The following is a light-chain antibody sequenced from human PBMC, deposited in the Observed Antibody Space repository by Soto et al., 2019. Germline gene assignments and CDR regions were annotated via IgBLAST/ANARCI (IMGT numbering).Light chain of an antibody. CDR3: SSFTTNFTLV. J-gene: IGLJ2*01. CDR2: EVS. CDR1: SSDVGGYNY. Sequence: QSALTQPASVSGSPGQSITISCTGTSSDVGGYNYVSWYQQHPGKAPKLVIYEVSNRPSGISNRSSGSKSGSTASLTISGLQTEDEAVYYCSSFTTNFTLVFGGGTKLSVL. V-gene: IGLV2-14*01.